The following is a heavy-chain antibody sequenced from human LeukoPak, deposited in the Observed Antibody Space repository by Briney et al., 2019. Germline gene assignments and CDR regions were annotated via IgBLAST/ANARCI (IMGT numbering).Heavy chain of an antibody. V-gene: IGHV1-18*01. CDR3: ARVAYCYDSSGYYDDY. CDR1: GYTFTSYG. D-gene: IGHD3-22*01. J-gene: IGHJ4*02. Sequence: ASVKVFCKASGYTFTSYGISWVRQAPGRGLEWMGWISAYNGNTNYAQKLHGRVTMTTATSTSTAYMELRSLRSDDTAVYYCARVAYCYDSSGYYDDYWGQETLITVSS. CDR2: ISAYNGNT.